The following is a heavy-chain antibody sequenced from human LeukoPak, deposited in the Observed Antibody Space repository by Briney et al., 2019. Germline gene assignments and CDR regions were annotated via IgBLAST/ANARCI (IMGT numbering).Heavy chain of an antibody. CDR3: ARVYVRIQLWSKPNWLDP. CDR2: IYYSWST. Sequence: SETLSLTCTVSGGSISSSSYYWGWIRQPPGKGLEWIGSIYYSWSTYYNPSLKSRVTISVDTSKNQFSLKLSSVTAADTAVYYCARVYVRIQLWSKPNWLDPWGQGTLVTVSS. V-gene: IGHV4-39*07. J-gene: IGHJ5*02. D-gene: IGHD5-18*01. CDR1: GGSISSSSYY.